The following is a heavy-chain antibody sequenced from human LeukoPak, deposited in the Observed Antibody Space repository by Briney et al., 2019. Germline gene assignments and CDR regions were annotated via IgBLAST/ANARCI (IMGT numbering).Heavy chain of an antibody. Sequence: GGSLRLSCTASGFTFGDYAMNWFRQAPGKGLEWVGFIRSKAYGGTTEYAASVKDRFTISRDDSKSIAYLQMSSLKTEDTAVYYCTRDGCSSTSCYVYSNWNCADYWGQGTLVTVFS. CDR1: GFTFGDYA. V-gene: IGHV3-49*03. J-gene: IGHJ4*02. D-gene: IGHD2-2*01. CDR3: TRDGCSSTSCYVYSNWNCADY. CDR2: IRSKAYGGTT.